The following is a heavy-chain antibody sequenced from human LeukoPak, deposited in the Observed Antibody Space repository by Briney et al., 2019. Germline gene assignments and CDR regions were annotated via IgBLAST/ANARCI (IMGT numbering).Heavy chain of an antibody. CDR3: ARVGYSGYDYSPYY. V-gene: IGHV4-34*10. Sequence: SETLSLTCAVYGGSFSGYYWTWIRQPPGKGLEWIGEINHSRGTNYNPSLKSRVTMTVDTSNNQFSLNLRSVTAADTAVYYCARVGYSGYDYSPYYWGQGTLVTVSS. CDR2: INHSRGT. D-gene: IGHD5-12*01. CDR1: GGSFSGYY. J-gene: IGHJ4*02.